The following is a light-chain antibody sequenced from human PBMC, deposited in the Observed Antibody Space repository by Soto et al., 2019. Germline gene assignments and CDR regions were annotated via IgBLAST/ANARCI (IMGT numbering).Light chain of an antibody. V-gene: IGKV1-5*01. CDR1: QSISSY. CDR2: DAS. CDR3: QQYNSYSWT. Sequence: DIQMTQSPSSLSASVGDRVTITCRASQSISSYLNWYQQKPGKAPTLLIYDASTLESGVPSRFSGSGFGTDFTLTISTLQPEDFGTYYCQQYNSYSWTFGQGTKV. J-gene: IGKJ1*01.